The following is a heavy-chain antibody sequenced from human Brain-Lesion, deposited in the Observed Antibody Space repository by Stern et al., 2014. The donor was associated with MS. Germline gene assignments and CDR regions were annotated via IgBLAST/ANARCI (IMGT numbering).Heavy chain of an antibody. Sequence: VHLVESGAEVKKPGASVKVSCKPSGYIFIGYYIHWVRQAPGQGLEWMAWINPNTGGTKYGQKVQGRGPMSRDTSISTAYVELSSLTSDDTAVYYCARDHYLGMDVWGQGTTVPVSS. CDR3: ARDHYLGMDV. D-gene: IGHD1-26*01. V-gene: IGHV1-2*02. J-gene: IGHJ6*02. CDR2: INPNTGGT. CDR1: GYIFIGYY.